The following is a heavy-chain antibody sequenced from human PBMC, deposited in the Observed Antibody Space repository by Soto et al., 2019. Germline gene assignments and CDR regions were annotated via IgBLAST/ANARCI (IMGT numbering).Heavy chain of an antibody. V-gene: IGHV4-30-4*01. CDR3: ARGGRYTSSWFFFHS. J-gene: IGHJ4*02. Sequence: SETLSLTCTVSGGSISSGDHNWSWIRQPPGKGLEWIGYIYYSGSTYYNPSLKSRVTISVDTSKNQFSLKLTSVTAADTAVYYCARGGRYTSSWFFFHSWGQGTLVTVSS. CDR1: GGSISSGDHN. CDR2: IYYSGST. D-gene: IGHD6-13*01.